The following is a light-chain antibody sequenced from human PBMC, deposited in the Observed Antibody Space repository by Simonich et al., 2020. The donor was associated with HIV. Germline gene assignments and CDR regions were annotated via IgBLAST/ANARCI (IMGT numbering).Light chain of an antibody. J-gene: IGLJ3*02. CDR3: YSTDDSGNSWV. Sequence: SFELTPPSSVSVSPGQTAKITYSGNALPKKYAFWYHQNSGQAPGLVIYEDSKRPSGSPERFSGSSSGTMATLTISGAQVEDESDYYCYSTDDSGNSWVFGGGTKLTVL. V-gene: IGLV3-10*01. CDR2: EDS. CDR1: ALPKKY.